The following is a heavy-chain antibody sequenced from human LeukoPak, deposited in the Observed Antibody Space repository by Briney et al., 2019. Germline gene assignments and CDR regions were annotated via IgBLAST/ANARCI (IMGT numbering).Heavy chain of an antibody. J-gene: IGHJ4*02. D-gene: IGHD3-16*01. CDR1: GGSINTNTFF. CDR3: ARDIRGYARD. V-gene: IGHV4-39*07. Sequence: PSETLSLTCGVSGGSINTNTFFWGWIRQPPGKGLEWIGNVFYSGSIMYNPSLKSRVTISVDTSKNQFSLKLSSVTAADTAVYYCARDIRGYARDWGQGTLVTVSS. CDR2: VFYSGSI.